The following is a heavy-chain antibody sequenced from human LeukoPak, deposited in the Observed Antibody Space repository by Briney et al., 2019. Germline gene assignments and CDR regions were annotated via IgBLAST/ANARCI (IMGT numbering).Heavy chain of an antibody. J-gene: IGHJ4*02. Sequence: GGSLRLSCAASGFTFDDYVMHWVRQAPGKGLEWVSGISWNSFSIGYADSVKGRFTISRDNAKKSLYLQMNSLRAEDTAFYYCAKALFPRVYSSGIDYWGQETLVTVSS. CDR1: GFTFDDYV. V-gene: IGHV3-9*01. D-gene: IGHD6-19*01. CDR3: AKALFPRVYSSGIDY. CDR2: ISWNSFSI.